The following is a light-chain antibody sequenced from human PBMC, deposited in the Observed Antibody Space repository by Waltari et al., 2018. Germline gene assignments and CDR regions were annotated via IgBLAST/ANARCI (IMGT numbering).Light chain of an antibody. CDR1: RSVSRS. CDR2: GAS. V-gene: IGKV3-20*01. J-gene: IGKJ1*01. Sequence: IVLTQSPGTLSLSPGERATLSCRASRSVSRSFAWYQQNPGQAPKLLIYGASTRATSIPDRFAGSGSRTDFSLTISSLEPEDFAIYFCQHYVRLPATFGQGTKVEIK. CDR3: QHYVRLPAT.